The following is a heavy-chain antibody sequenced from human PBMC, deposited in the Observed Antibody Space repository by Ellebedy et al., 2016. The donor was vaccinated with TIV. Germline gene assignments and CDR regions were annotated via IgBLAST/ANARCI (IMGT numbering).Heavy chain of an antibody. J-gene: IGHJ5*02. CDR3: ARLSMVYDSSGYNWFHP. CDR2: INAGNGNT. V-gene: IGHV1-3*01. Sequence: AASVKVSCKASGYTFTTYAMQWVRQAPGQRLEWMGWINAGNGNTKYSQKFQGRVTITRDTSASTAYMELSSLRSEDTAVYYCARLSMVYDSSGYNWFHPWGQGTLVTVSS. D-gene: IGHD3-22*01. CDR1: GYTFTTYA.